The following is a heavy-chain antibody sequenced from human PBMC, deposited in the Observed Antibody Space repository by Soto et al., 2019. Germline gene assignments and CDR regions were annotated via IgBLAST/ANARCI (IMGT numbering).Heavy chain of an antibody. CDR1: GSSINSSGYY. CDR3: ARLPSRHLVDY. CDR2: MFYGVST. J-gene: IGHJ4*02. D-gene: IGHD3-3*02. V-gene: IGHV4-39*01. Sequence: SETLSLTCTVSGSSINSSGYYWGWIRQPPGKGLEWIGSMFYGVSTYYNPSLKSRVTVSVDTSKNQFSLNLRSATAADTAVYYCARLPSRHLVDYWGQGTLVTVSS.